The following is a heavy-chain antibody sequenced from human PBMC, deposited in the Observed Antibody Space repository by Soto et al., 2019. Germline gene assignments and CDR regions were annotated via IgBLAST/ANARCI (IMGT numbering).Heavy chain of an antibody. V-gene: IGHV4-31*03. Sequence: SVPMSVNCTVAVGYICRGCYYYQWKSQPPGKCLEWIGYIYYSGSTYYNPSLKSRVTISVDTSKNQFPLKLSSVPAAATAVYYCCDYSNSHNWFDPWGQGPLVTVSS. D-gene: IGHD4-4*01. CDR1: VGYICRGCYY. CDR2: IYYSGST. J-gene: IGHJ5*02. CDR3: CDYSNSHNWFDP.